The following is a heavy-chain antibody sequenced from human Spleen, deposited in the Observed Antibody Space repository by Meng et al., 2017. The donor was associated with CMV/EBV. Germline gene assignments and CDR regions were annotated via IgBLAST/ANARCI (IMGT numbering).Heavy chain of an antibody. CDR1: GGSVSSSNYY. V-gene: IGHV4-61*03. CDR3: ARVALGTSEAFDI. D-gene: IGHD1-14*01. J-gene: IGHJ3*02. CDR2: AFHSGTT. Sequence: SETLSLTCTVSGGSVSSSNYYWSWIRQPPGKGLEWIGYAFHSGTTNKNPSLQSRVMISVDTSKNHFSLRLRSVAAADTAVYYCARVALGTSEAFDIWGQGTMVTVSS.